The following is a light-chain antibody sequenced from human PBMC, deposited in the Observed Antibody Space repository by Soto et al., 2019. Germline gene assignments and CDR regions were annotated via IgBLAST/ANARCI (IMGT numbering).Light chain of an antibody. V-gene: IGKV3-20*01. J-gene: IGKJ2*01. CDR2: GAS. CDR3: QQLNSHPRT. Sequence: EIVLTQSPGTLSLSPGERATLSCRASQSVSSSYLAWYQQKPGQAPRLLIYGASSRATGIPDRFSGSGSGTDFTLTISRLEPEDFATYYCQQLNSHPRTFGQGTKLEIK. CDR1: QSVSSSY.